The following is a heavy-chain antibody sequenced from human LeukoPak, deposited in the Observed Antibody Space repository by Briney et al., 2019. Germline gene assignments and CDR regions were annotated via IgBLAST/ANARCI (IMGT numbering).Heavy chain of an antibody. CDR1: GFTFSSYS. Sequence: GSLRLSCAASGFTFSSYSMNWVRQPPGKGLEWIGEINHSGSTNYNPSLKSRVTISVDTSKNQFSLKLSSVTAADTAVYYCARAMVGATGFDYWGQGTLVTVSS. D-gene: IGHD1-26*01. V-gene: IGHV4-34*01. CDR3: ARAMVGATGFDY. CDR2: INHSGST. J-gene: IGHJ4*02.